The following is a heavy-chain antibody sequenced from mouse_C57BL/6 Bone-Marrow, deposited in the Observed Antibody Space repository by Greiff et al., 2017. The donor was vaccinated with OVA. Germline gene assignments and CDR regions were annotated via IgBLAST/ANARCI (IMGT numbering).Heavy chain of an antibody. CDR1: GYTFTSYW. Sequence: QVQLQQSGAELVRPGSSVKLSCKASGYTFTSYWMHWVKQRPIQGLEWIGNIDPSDSETHYNQKFKDKATLTVDKSSSTAYMQLSSLTSEDSAVYYCARGGTAQARAWFAYWGQGTLVTVSA. CDR2: IDPSDSET. J-gene: IGHJ3*01. V-gene: IGHV1-52*01. D-gene: IGHD3-2*02. CDR3: ARGGTAQARAWFAY.